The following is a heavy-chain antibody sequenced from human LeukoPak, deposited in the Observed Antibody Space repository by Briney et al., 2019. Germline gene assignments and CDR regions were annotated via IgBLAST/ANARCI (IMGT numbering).Heavy chain of an antibody. J-gene: IGHJ4*02. D-gene: IGHD2-8*02. CDR2: IYTSGRT. CDR1: GGSLSSGSYY. Sequence: SETLPLTCTVSGGSLSSGSYYWSWIRQPAGKGLEWIGRIYTSGRTMYSPSLKSRVTISADTSKNQFSLKLSSVTATDTAVYYCARGYWFYFDYWGQGTLVTVSS. V-gene: IGHV4-61*02. CDR3: ARGYWFYFDY.